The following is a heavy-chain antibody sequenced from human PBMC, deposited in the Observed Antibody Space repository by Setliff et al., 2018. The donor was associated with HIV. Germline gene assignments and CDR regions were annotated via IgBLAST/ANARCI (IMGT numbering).Heavy chain of an antibody. D-gene: IGHD3-16*01. CDR1: GFTLSRCW. CDR3: AKDRDYISSRLTHFYYFGLDV. CDR2: IKQDGSEK. Sequence: GGSLRLSCAASGFTLSRCWMNWVRQAPGKGLEWVGNIKQDGSEKYYVDSVKGRFTISRDNAKNTLYLDMNSLRAEDTAVYYCAKDRDYISSRLTHFYYFGLDVWGQGTTVTVSS. V-gene: IGHV3-7*01. J-gene: IGHJ6*02.